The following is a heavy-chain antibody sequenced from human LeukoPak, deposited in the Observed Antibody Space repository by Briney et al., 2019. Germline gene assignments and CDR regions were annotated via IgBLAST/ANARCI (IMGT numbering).Heavy chain of an antibody. J-gene: IGHJ4*02. V-gene: IGHV3-53*01. CDR2: IYSDGST. CDR1: GFTFSDYA. CDR3: ARALWPSGMAY. D-gene: IGHD2-8*01. Sequence: GGSLRLSCTASGFTFSDYAMSWVRQAPGKGLEWVSVIYSDGSTYYADSVKGRFTISRDNSKNILYLQMNSLRAEGTAVYYCARALWPSGMAYWGQGTLVTVSS.